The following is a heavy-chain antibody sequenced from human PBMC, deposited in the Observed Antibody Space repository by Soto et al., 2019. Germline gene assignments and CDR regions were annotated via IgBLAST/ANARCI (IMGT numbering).Heavy chain of an antibody. CDR2: ISSTTHYI. CDR1: GFTFSRYS. CDR3: ARESEDLTASFDY. V-gene: IGHV3-21*01. J-gene: IGHJ4*02. Sequence: PGGSLRLSCAASGFTFSRYSMNWVRQAPGKGLEWVSSISSTTHYIYYADSMKGRFTVSRDNAKNSVYLDMNSLSAEDTAVYYCARESEDLTASFDYWGQGTLVTVS.